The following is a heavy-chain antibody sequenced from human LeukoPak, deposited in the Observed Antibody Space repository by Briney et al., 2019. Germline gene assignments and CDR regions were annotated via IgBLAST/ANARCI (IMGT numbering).Heavy chain of an antibody. CDR3: ASLHPLRRIFDY. CDR2: MYYGGST. Sequence: SETLSLTCTVSGGSISSGGYYWSWIRQPPGKRLEWIGYMYYGGSTNYNSSLKSRVTISVDTSKNQFSLKLSSVTAADTAVYYCASLHPLRRIFDYWGQGALVTVSS. CDR1: GGSISSGGYY. V-gene: IGHV4-61*08. D-gene: IGHD2-15*01. J-gene: IGHJ4*02.